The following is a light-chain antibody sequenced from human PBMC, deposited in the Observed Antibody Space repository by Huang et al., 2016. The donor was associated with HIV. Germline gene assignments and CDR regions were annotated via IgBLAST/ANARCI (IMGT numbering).Light chain of an antibody. CDR3: QQANMYPRS. CDR2: STS. V-gene: IGKV1-12*01. Sequence: IQLTQSPSSVSASEGDTVRITCRASQDISSWLAWYQQKPREAPTLLIHSTSILHSGLPSRFNGSGSGTDFFLTINSLRPDDFATYYCQQANMYPRSFGQGTRLDIK. J-gene: IGKJ5*01. CDR1: QDISSW.